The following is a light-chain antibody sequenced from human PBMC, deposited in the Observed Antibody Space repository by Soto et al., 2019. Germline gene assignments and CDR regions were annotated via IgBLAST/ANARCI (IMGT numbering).Light chain of an antibody. Sequence: NVLTQSPDTLSLSPGDGATLSCRASQRVTNNFFAWYQQRPGQAPRLLIYGISNRATGIPDRFSGSGSGTDFTLTISRLEPEDFVVYYCQQYITLPHTFGQGTKLEVK. V-gene: IGKV3-20*01. CDR1: QRVTNNF. CDR3: QQYITLPHT. CDR2: GIS. J-gene: IGKJ2*01.